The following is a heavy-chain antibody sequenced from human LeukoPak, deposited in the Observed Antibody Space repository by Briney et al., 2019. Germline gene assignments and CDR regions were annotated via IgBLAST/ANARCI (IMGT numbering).Heavy chain of an antibody. CDR1: GYTFTSYD. J-gene: IGHJ4*02. Sequence: ASVKVSCKASGYTFTSYDINWVRQATGQGLEWMGWMNPNSGNTGYAQKFQGRVTMTRNTSISTAYMELSSLRSEDTAVYYCARGSGSYGSFDYWGQGTLVTVSS. CDR3: ARGSGSYGSFDY. V-gene: IGHV1-8*01. D-gene: IGHD1-26*01. CDR2: MNPNSGNT.